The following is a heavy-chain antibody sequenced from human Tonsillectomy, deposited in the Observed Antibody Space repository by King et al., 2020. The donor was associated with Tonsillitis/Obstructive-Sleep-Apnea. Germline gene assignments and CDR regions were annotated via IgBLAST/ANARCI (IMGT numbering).Heavy chain of an antibody. V-gene: IGHV1-69*01. D-gene: IGHD3-10*01. CDR1: GGTFSSFA. CDR3: ARSTYYSGSESLFYYYYYMDV. Sequence: QLVQSGAEVKKPGSSVKVSCKASGGTFSSFAINWVRQAPGQGLEWMGGIIPIYGTRNYAQKFQGRVTITADESTTTVYMELSSLRSEDTAVYYCARSTYYSGSESLFYYYYYMDVWGEGTTVTVSS. J-gene: IGHJ6*03. CDR2: IIPIYGTR.